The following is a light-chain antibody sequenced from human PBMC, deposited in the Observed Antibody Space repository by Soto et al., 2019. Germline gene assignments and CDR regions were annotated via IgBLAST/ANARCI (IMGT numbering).Light chain of an antibody. V-gene: IGKV3-20*01. CDR3: QQYGSSPVT. CDR1: QSVSSSY. J-gene: IGKJ2*01. Sequence: EIVLTQSPGTLSLSPGERATLSCRASQSVSSSYLAWYQQKPGQAPRLLIYGASSRATGIPDRFSVSGSGTDFTLTISRLEPEDFAVYYCQQYGSSPVTFGQGTKLEIK. CDR2: GAS.